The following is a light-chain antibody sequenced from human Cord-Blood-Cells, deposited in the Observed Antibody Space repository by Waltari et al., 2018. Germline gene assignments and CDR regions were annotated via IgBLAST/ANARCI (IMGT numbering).Light chain of an antibody. J-gene: IGKJ3*01. V-gene: IGKV3-11*01. CDR1: QSVSSY. Sequence: DIVLTQSPATLSLSPGERATLSCRASQSVSSYLAWYQQQPGQAPRLLIYDASNRATGIPARFSGSGSGTDFTLTISSLEPEDFAVYYCQQRSNWGFTFGPGTKVDIK. CDR3: QQRSNWGFT. CDR2: DAS.